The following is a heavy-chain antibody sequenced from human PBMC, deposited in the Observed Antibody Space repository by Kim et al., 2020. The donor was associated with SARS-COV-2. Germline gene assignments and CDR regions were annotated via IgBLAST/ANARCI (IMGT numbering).Heavy chain of an antibody. D-gene: IGHD3-3*01. CDR3: ARVRRFLEWSIKGIDY. J-gene: IGHJ4*02. V-gene: IGHV4-34*01. Sequence: SLKSRVTISVDTSKNQFSLKLSSVTAADTAVYYCARVRRFLEWSIKGIDYWGQGTLVTVSS.